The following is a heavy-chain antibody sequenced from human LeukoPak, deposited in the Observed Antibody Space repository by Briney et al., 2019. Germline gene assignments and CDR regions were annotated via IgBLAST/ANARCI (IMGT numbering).Heavy chain of an antibody. Sequence: GASVKVSCKASGYTFTGYYMHWVRQAPRQGLEWMGWINPNSGGTNYAQKFQGRVTMTRDTSISTAYMELSRLRSDDTAVYYCAREDSSGYYGAVDYWGQGTLVTVSS. V-gene: IGHV1-2*02. J-gene: IGHJ4*02. D-gene: IGHD3-22*01. CDR3: AREDSSGYYGAVDY. CDR1: GYTFTGYY. CDR2: INPNSGGT.